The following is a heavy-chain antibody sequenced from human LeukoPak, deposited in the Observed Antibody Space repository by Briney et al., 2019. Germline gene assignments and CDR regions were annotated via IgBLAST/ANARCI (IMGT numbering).Heavy chain of an antibody. J-gene: IGHJ4*02. D-gene: IGHD6-6*01. CDR1: GFTFSSCG. Sequence: GGSLRLSCAASGFTFSSCGMTWVRQAPGKGLEWVSSISGSDDGTYYADSVKGRFTISRDNSKNTLYLQMNSLRAEDTAVYYCAKRGPIYSSSPGNYFDYWGQGTLVTVSS. CDR3: AKRGPIYSSSPGNYFDY. CDR2: ISGSDDGT. V-gene: IGHV3-23*01.